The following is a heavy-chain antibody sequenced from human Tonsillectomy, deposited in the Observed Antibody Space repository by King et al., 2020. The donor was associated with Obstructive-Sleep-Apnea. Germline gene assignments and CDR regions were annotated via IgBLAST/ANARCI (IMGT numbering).Heavy chain of an antibody. CDR3: ATSAPGS. Sequence: MQLQESGPGLVKPSETLPLTCNVSGGSITSYYWSWIRQPPGKRLEWIGHIYYSGSTDYNPSLKSRVTISVDTSKNQISLKVKSVTAADTAVYYCATSAPGSWGQGTLVTVSS. J-gene: IGHJ4*02. CDR1: GGSITSYY. CDR2: IYYSGST. V-gene: IGHV4-59*08. D-gene: IGHD3-10*01.